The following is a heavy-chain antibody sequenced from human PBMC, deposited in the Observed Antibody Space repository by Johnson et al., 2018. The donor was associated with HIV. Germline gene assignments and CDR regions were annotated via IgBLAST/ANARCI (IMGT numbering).Heavy chain of an antibody. CDR1: GFTFRSNG. Sequence: QVQLVESGGGVVQPGGSLRLSCAASGFTFRSNGMHWVRQAPGKGLEWVTFIQYDGSDKSYADSVKGRFTVSRDNAKNSLYLQMNSLRAEDTAVYYCARDRIRSSHAFDIWGQGTMVTVSS. J-gene: IGHJ3*02. V-gene: IGHV3-30*02. D-gene: IGHD6-6*01. CDR3: ARDRIRSSHAFDI. CDR2: IQYDGSDK.